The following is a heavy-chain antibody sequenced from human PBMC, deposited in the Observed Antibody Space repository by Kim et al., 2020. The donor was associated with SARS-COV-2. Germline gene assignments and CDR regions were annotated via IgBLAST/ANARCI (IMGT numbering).Heavy chain of an antibody. CDR2: INCSAST. V-gene: IGHV4-59*01. CDR1: GGSISGYF. Sequence: SETLSLTCTVSGGSISGYFWRWIRQPPGKGLEWIGYINCSASTNSNPYPKTRETISIDTSQNPFSLKLLSVTAADTAGNFCECDPTGDCSSISCPRSFD. CDR3: ECDPTGDCSSISCPRSFD. D-gene: IGHD2-2*01. J-gene: IGHJ4*03.